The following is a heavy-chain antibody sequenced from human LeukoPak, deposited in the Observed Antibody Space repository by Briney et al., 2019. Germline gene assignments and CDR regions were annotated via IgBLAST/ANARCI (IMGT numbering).Heavy chain of an antibody. D-gene: IGHD2-21*02. V-gene: IGHV3-48*01. Sequence: GGSLRLSCAASGFTFSSYTMNWVRQAPGKGLEWVSSISSTSSTKFYADSVKGRFTISRDNGKNSLYLQLNSLRAEDTAVYYCARRPYCGGDCYSLDGFDMWGQGTMVTVSS. CDR2: ISSTSSTK. CDR3: ARRPYCGGDCYSLDGFDM. J-gene: IGHJ3*02. CDR1: GFTFSSYT.